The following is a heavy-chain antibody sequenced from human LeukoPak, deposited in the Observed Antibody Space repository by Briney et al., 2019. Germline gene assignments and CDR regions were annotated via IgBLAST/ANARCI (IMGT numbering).Heavy chain of an antibody. J-gene: IGHJ4*02. CDR1: GYTFTSYG. CDR3: AREGSITMVRGVINY. V-gene: IGHV1-18*01. CDR2: ISAYNGNT. D-gene: IGHD3-10*01. Sequence: GASVKVSCKASGYTFTSYGISWVRQAPGQGLEWMGWISAYNGNTNYAQKLQGRATMTTDTSTSTAYMELRSLRSDDTAVYYCAREGSITMVRGVINYWGQGTLVTVSS.